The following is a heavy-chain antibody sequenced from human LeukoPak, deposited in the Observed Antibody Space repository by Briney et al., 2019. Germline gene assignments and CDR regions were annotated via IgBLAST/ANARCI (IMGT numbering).Heavy chain of an antibody. D-gene: IGHD3-10*01. CDR3: AKPYGSGSFGYYYYGMDV. Sequence: GGSLRLSCAASGFTFSSYSMNWVRQAPGKGLEWVSSISSSSSYIYYADSVKGRFTISRDNSKNTLYLQMNSLRAEDTAVYYCAKPYGSGSFGYYYYGMDVWGQGTTVTVSS. V-gene: IGHV3-21*04. CDR2: ISSSSSYI. J-gene: IGHJ6*02. CDR1: GFTFSSYS.